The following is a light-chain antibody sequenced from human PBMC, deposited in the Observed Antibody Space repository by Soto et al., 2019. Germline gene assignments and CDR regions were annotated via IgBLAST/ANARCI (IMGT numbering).Light chain of an antibody. CDR2: DAS. V-gene: IGKV3-11*01. CDR3: QQRSNWPSIT. J-gene: IGKJ5*01. Sequence: EMVLTQSPATLALYHGERATLSCRANQSVSSYLAWYQQKPGQAPRLLISDASNRAPGIPVRFSGSGFGTDFTLTISSLEAEDSAVYYCQQRSNWPSITFGQGTRLEIK. CDR1: QSVSSY.